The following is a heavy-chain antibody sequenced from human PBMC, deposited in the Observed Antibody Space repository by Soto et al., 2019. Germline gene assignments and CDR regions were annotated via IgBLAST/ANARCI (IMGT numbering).Heavy chain of an antibody. CDR2: INPNSGGI. J-gene: IGHJ6*02. CDR1: GYTFTAYY. Sequence: ASVKVSCKASGYTFTAYYMHWVRQAPGQGLEWMGWINPNSGGINYAQKFQGRVTLTRDTSISTVCMELTRLRSDDTAVYYCARDLRLSGNGMDVWGQGTTVTVSS. CDR3: ARDLRLSGNGMDV. D-gene: IGHD3-10*01. V-gene: IGHV1-2*02.